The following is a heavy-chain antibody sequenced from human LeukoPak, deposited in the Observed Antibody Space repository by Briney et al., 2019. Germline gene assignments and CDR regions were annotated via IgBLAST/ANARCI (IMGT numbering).Heavy chain of an antibody. V-gene: IGHV3-64D*09. CDR3: VRDGMAVAGTAPLDY. CDR1: GFTFSSYA. CDR2: ISGSGDIT. J-gene: IGHJ4*02. Sequence: GGSLRLSCSASGFTFSSYAMHWVRQAPGKGLEYVSAISGSGDITYYADSVKGRFTIARDNSKNTLYLQMSSLTPEDAAVYYCVRDGMAVAGTAPLDYWGQGILVTVSS. D-gene: IGHD6-19*01.